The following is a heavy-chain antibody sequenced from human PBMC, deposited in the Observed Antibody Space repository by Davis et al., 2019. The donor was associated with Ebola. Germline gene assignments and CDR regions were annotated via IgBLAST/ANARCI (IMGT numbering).Heavy chain of an antibody. J-gene: IGHJ5*02. CDR3: AKGRTIPLALDL. CDR1: GFTFGDYA. Sequence: PGGSLRLSCAGSGFTFGDYAMHWVRQAPGKGLEWVSGISWNSDSIVYADSVKGRFTISRDNAKNSLYLQMDSLRGEDTALYYCAKGRTIPLALDLWGQGTLVTVSS. CDR2: ISWNSDSI. V-gene: IGHV3-9*01. D-gene: IGHD2-2*02.